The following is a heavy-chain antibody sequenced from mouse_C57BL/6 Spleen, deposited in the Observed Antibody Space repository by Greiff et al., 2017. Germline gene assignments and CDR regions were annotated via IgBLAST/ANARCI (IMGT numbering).Heavy chain of an antibody. CDR2: IDPAHGNT. CDR3: ALYALFAY. V-gene: IGHV14-3*01. Sequence: EVQLQQSVAELVRPGASVKLSCTASGFNIKNTYMHWVKQRPEQGLEWIGRIDPAHGNTKYAPKFQGKATITADTSSNTAYLQLRSLTSEGTAIYFFALYALFAYWGQGTLVTVSA. D-gene: IGHD2-12*01. J-gene: IGHJ3*01. CDR1: GFNIKNTY.